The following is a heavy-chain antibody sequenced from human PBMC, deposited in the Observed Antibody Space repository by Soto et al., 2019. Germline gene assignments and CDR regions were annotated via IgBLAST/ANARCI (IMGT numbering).Heavy chain of an antibody. D-gene: IGHD4-17*01. Sequence: EVQLVESGGGLVKPGGSLRLSCVASGFTIYRNDIIWVRQAPGKGLEWLAHIHYDGKSFYADSVRGRFTISKDNSRHTLSFQMNSLRSEDTAVYYCAAYGPNSGDGYWGQGPLVTVSS. CDR1: GFTIYRND. V-gene: IGHV3-66*01. CDR3: AAYGPNSGDGY. J-gene: IGHJ4*02. CDR2: IHYDGKS.